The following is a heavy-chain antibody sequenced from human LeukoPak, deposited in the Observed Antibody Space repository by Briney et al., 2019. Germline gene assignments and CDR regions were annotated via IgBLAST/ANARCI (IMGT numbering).Heavy chain of an antibody. CDR2: IVVGSGNT. V-gene: IGHV1-58*02. CDR1: GFTFTSSA. J-gene: IGHJ4*02. CDR3: AAILRLGYCSSTSCYEDY. Sequence: ASVKVSCKASGFTFTSSAMQWVRQARGQRLEWIGWIVVGSGNTNYAQKFQERVTITRDMSTSTAYMELSSLRSEDTAVYYCAAILRLGYCSSTSCYEDYWGQGTLVTVSS. D-gene: IGHD2-2*01.